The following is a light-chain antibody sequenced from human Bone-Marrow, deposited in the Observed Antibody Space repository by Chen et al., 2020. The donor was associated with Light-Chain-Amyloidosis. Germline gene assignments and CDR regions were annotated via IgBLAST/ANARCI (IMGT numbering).Light chain of an antibody. CDR2: GNS. Sequence: QSVLTQPPSVSGAPGQRVNIPCTGSSSNIGAGYDVHWYQQLPGTAPKLLIYGNSNRPSGVPDRFSGSKSGTSASLAITGLQAEDEADYYCQSYDSSLSGYVVGTGTKVTVL. V-gene: IGLV1-40*01. CDR1: SSNIGAGYD. CDR3: QSYDSSLSGYV. J-gene: IGLJ1*01.